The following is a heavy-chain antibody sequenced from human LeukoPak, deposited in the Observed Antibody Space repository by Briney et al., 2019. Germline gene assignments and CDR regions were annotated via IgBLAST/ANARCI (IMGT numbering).Heavy chain of an antibody. CDR1: GFTFSTYW. CDR3: AKDGTADFWSGYYLTFFDY. Sequence: GGSLRLSCAASGFTFSTYWMSWVRQAPGKGLEWVANINQDGSAKYYVDSVKGRFTISRDNAKNSLYLQMNSLRAEDTAVYYCAKDGTADFWSGYYLTFFDYWGQGTLVTVSS. J-gene: IGHJ4*02. CDR2: INQDGSAK. D-gene: IGHD3-3*01. V-gene: IGHV3-7*03.